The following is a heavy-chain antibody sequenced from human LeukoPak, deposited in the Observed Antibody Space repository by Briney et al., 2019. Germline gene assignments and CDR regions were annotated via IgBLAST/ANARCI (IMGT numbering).Heavy chain of an antibody. V-gene: IGHV4-59*11. CDR1: GGSISSHY. D-gene: IGHD2-2*01. CDR3: ARIPRVVVPAARGPYGMDV. Sequence: SETLSLTCTVSGGSISSHYWSWIRQPPGKGLEWIGYIYYSGSTNYNPSLKSRVTISVDTSKNQFSLKLSSVTAADTAVYYCARIPRVVVPAARGPYGMDVWGQGTTVTVSS. J-gene: IGHJ6*02. CDR2: IYYSGST.